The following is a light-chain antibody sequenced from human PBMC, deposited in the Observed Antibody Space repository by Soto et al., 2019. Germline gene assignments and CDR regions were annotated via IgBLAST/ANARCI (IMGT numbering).Light chain of an antibody. Sequence: QSALTQPASVSGSPGQSITISCTGPRSDVGSYNLVSWYQQRPGKAPKLMIYEGSKRPSGVSNRFSGSKSGNTASLTISGLQADDEADYYCCSYAGSSTYLFGSGTNLTVL. V-gene: IGLV2-23*01. J-gene: IGLJ1*01. CDR3: CSYAGSSTYL. CDR2: EGS. CDR1: RSDVGSYNL.